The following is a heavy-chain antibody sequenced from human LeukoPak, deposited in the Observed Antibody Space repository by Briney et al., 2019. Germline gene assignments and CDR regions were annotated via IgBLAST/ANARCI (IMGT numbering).Heavy chain of an antibody. D-gene: IGHD2/OR15-2a*01. J-gene: IGHJ3*02. CDR1: GYTFTSYY. V-gene: IGHV1-46*01. CDR2: INPSGSGT. CDR3: ARDLSDAFDI. Sequence: ASVKVSCKASGYTFTSYYIHWVRQAPGQGLEWMGIINPSGSGTSYAQKFQGRVTMTRDTSTSTVHMELSSLRSEDTAVYFCARDLSDAFDIWGQGTMVTVSS.